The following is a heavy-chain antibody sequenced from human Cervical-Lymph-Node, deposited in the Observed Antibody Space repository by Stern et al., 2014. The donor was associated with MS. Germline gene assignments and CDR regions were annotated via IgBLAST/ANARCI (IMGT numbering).Heavy chain of an antibody. V-gene: IGHV5-51*01. J-gene: IGHJ4*02. Sequence: EVQLVQSGPEVKRPGESLKISCQASGYTFTSYWIGWVRQMPGKGLEWIAIIFHGGSDIRYSPSFQGQVTISADKSSSTAYLQWNNLKASDTAIYYCARQRYFDYWGQGTLVTVSS. CDR2: IFHGGSDI. CDR3: ARQRYFDY. CDR1: GYTFTSYW.